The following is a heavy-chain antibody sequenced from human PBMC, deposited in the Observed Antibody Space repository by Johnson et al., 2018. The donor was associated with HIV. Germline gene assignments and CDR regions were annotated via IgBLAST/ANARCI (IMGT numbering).Heavy chain of an antibody. V-gene: IGHV3-11*04. CDR2: ISSSGSTI. CDR3: ARPPPFMGNYGSGSWWAFDI. CDR1: RFTFSDYY. J-gene: IGHJ3*02. Sequence: QVQLVESGGGLVKPGGSLRLSCAASRFTFSDYYMSWIRQTPGKGLEWVSYISSSGSTIYYADSVKGRFTISRYNAKNSLYLQMNSLRAEDTAVYYCARPPPFMGNYGSGSWWAFDIWGQGTMVTVSS. D-gene: IGHD3-10*01.